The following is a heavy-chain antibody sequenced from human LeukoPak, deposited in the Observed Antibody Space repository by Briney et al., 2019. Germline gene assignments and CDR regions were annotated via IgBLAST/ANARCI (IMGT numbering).Heavy chain of an antibody. CDR2: IQSDGSKQ. CDR3: ARRGDYGGNYYYYYGMDV. V-gene: IGHV3-33*01. CDR1: GFTFSTFG. D-gene: IGHD4-23*01. Sequence: GGSLRLSCATAGFTFSTFGIHWVRQTPGKGLEWAAAIQSDGSKQYYGDSVKGRFTISRDSSKNTVYLQMNSLKASDTAMYYCARRGDYGGNYYYYYGMDVWGQGTTVTVSS. J-gene: IGHJ6*02.